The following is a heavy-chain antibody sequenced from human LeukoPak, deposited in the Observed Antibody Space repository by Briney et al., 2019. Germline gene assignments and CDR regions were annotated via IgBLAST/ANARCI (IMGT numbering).Heavy chain of an antibody. CDR1: GFTFNNYA. J-gene: IGHJ4*02. Sequence: GGPLRLSCAASGFTFNNYAMNWVRQAPGKGLEWVSYISSSSTTICYADSVKGRFTISRDNAKNSLYLQMNSLRAEDTAVYYCARHLSDYFDCWGQGTLVTVSS. CDR3: ARHLSDYFDC. CDR2: ISSSSTTI. V-gene: IGHV3-48*04.